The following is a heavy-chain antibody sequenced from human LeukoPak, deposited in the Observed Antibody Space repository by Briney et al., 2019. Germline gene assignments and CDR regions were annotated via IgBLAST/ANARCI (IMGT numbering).Heavy chain of an antibody. V-gene: IGHV4-30-2*01. CDR1: GGSISSGGYY. D-gene: IGHD5-24*01. Sequence: SQTLSLTCTVSGGSISSGGYYWRWIRQPPGKGLEWIGYIYHSGSTYYNPSLKSRVTISVDRSKNQFSLKLSSVTAADTAVYYCARGGDGYNQGVDYWGQGTLVTVSS. CDR3: ARGGDGYNQGVDY. CDR2: IYHSGST. J-gene: IGHJ4*02.